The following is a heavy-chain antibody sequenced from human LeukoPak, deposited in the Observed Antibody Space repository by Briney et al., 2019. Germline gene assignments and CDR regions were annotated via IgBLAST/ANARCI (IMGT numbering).Heavy chain of an antibody. J-gene: IGHJ4*02. D-gene: IGHD6-13*01. CDR1: GFTFGDYA. V-gene: IGHV3-49*04. CDR3: TRDRDAGSSWYSTGYDY. CDR2: IRSKAYGGTT. Sequence: QPGGSLRLSCTASGFTFGDYAMSWVRQAPGKGLEWVGFIRSKAYGGTTEYAASVKGRFTISRDDSKSIAYLQMNSLKTEDTAVYYCTRDRDAGSSWYSTGYDYWGQGTLVTVSS.